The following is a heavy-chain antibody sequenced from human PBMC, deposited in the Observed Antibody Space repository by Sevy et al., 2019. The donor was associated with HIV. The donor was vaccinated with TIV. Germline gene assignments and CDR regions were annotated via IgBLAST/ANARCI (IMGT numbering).Heavy chain of an antibody. CDR1: GGSVSSSSYY. Sequence: SETLSLTCTVSGGSVSSSSYYWSWIRQPPGKGLEYIGYIYYSGSTNYNPSLKSRVTISVDTSKNQFSLKLNSVTAADTAVYYCARDGAVAGKLTDVWGQGTTVTVSS. V-gene: IGHV4-61*01. CDR2: IYYSGST. CDR3: ARDGAVAGKLTDV. D-gene: IGHD6-19*01. J-gene: IGHJ6*02.